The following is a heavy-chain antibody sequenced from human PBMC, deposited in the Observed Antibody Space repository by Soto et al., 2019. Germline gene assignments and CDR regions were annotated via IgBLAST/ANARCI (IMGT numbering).Heavy chain of an antibody. CDR3: ARTGDDY. J-gene: IGHJ4*02. CDR1: GFTFTGFW. Sequence: EVQLVDSGGGLVQPGGSLRLSCAASGFTFTGFWMAWVRQAPGKGLEWVANINQDGSQRYYMDSVKGRFTISRDNAEKSLYLQMHSLSAEDTAVYYCARTGDDYWGQGTLVTVSS. CDR2: INQDGSQR. D-gene: IGHD3-10*01. V-gene: IGHV3-7*01.